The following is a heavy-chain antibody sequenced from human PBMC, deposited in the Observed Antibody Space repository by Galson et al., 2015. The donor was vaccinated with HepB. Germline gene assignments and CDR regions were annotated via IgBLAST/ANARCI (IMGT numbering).Heavy chain of an antibody. CDR3: ERDLTPSRGYYYYYYGMDV. Sequence: SLRLSCAASGFTFSSYAMHWVRQAPGKGLEWVAVISYDGSNKYYADSVKGRFTISRDNSKNTLYLQMNSLRAEDTAVYYCERDLTPSRGYYYYYYGMDVWGQGTTVTVSS. V-gene: IGHV3-30*04. J-gene: IGHJ6*02. CDR1: GFTFSSYA. CDR2: ISYDGSNK. D-gene: IGHD1-14*01.